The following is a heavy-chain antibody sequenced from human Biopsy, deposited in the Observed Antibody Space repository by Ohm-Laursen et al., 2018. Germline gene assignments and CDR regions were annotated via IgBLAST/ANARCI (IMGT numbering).Heavy chain of an antibody. J-gene: IGHJ3*01. CDR3: ARLYRLDDYWNDDPPDAFDV. V-gene: IGHV4-61*01. CDR2: ISNRGST. D-gene: IGHD3-3*01. Sequence: SETLSLTCAVSGYSVTNDYYWGWIRQPPGKGLEWIGYISNRGSTNYNPSLRGRVTISVDTSKKQFSLKLTSVISADTAVFFCARLYRLDDYWNDDPPDAFDVWGQGTMVTVSS. CDR1: GYSVTNDYY.